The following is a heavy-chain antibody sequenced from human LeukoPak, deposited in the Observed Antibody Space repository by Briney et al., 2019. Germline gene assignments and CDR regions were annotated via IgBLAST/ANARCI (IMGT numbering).Heavy chain of an antibody. Sequence: APVKVSCKASGYTFTSYGISWLRQAPGQGLGWMGWISAYNGNTNYAQKLQGRVTMTSDTSTSTAYMELRSLSSDDTAVYSCAREYHGRKFDPWGQGTLVTVSS. CDR1: GYTFTSYG. CDR2: ISAYNGNT. CDR3: AREYHGRKFDP. D-gene: IGHD1-26*01. J-gene: IGHJ5*02. V-gene: IGHV1-18*01.